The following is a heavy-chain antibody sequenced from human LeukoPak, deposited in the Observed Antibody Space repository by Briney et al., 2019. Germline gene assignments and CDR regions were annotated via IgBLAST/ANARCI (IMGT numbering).Heavy chain of an antibody. D-gene: IGHD2-15*01. CDR1: GGPISSSSYY. CDR2: IYYSGST. V-gene: IGHV4-39*07. Sequence: SEALSLTCTVSGGPISSSSYYWGWIRQPPGKGLEWIGSIYYSGSTYYNPSLKSRVTISVDTSKNQFSLKLSSVTAADTAVYYCARDGVVAAVLFDYWGQGTLVTVSS. J-gene: IGHJ4*02. CDR3: ARDGVVAAVLFDY.